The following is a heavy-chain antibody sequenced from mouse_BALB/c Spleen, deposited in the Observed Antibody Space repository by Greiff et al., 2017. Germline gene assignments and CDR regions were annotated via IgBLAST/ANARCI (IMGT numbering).Heavy chain of an antibody. D-gene: IGHD2-1*01. V-gene: IGHV5-15*02. CDR2: ISNLAYSI. J-gene: IGHJ2*01. CDR1: GFTFSDYG. Sequence: DVKLVESGGGLVQPGGSRKLSCAASGFTFSDYGMAWVRQAPGKGPEWVAFISNLAYSIYYADTVTGRFTISRENAKNTLYLEMSSLRSEDTAMYYCARGDGNYFDYWGQGTTLTVSS. CDR3: ARGDGNYFDY.